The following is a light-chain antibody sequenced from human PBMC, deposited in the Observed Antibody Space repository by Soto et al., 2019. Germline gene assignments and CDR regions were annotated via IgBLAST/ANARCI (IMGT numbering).Light chain of an antibody. CDR2: CAS. V-gene: IGKV4-1*01. CDR1: QSVLYSSNNKNY. CDR3: HQYYSMPCT. J-gene: IGKJ2*02. Sequence: DIVMTQSPDSLAVSLGERATINCKSSQSVLYSSNNKNYLAWYQQRPGQPPRLLIYCASTRESGVPDRFSGSGSGTDFTLTISSLQAEDVAVYYCHQYYSMPCTFGQGTKLEI.